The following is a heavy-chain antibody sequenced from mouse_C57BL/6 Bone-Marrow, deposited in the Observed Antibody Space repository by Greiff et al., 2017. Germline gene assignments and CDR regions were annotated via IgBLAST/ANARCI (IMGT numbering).Heavy chain of an antibody. V-gene: IGHV1-50*01. D-gene: IGHD2-10*02. CDR2: IDPSDSYT. CDR1: GYTFTSYW. Sequence: QVQLQQPGAELVKPGASVKLSCKASGYTFTSYWMQWVKQRPGQGLEWIGEIDPSDSYTNYNEKFKSKATLTVDTSSSTAYMQLSSLTSEDSAVYYCARERGYGNYYFDYWGQGTTLTVAS. J-gene: IGHJ2*01. CDR3: ARERGYGNYYFDY.